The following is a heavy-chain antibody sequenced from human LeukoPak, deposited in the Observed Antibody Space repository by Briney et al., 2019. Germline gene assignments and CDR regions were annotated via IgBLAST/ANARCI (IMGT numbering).Heavy chain of an antibody. CDR3: AKIPMVDYYYYYMDV. V-gene: IGHV3-23*01. Sequence: GRSLRLSCAASGFTFSNYYVHWVRQPPGRGLVWVSAISGSGGSTYYADSVKGRFTISRDNSKNTLYLQMNSLRAEDTAVYYCAKIPMVDYYYYYMDVWGKGTTVTISS. CDR2: ISGSGGST. J-gene: IGHJ6*03. D-gene: IGHD3-10*01. CDR1: GFTFSNYY.